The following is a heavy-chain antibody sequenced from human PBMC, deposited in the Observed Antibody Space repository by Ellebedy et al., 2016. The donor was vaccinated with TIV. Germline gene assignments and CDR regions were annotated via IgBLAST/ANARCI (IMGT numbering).Heavy chain of an antibody. CDR3: ARDQWLGRAYYFDY. CDR2: IKQDGSEK. CDR1: GFTFSNYW. Sequence: GESLKISCAASGFTFSNYWMNWVRQAPGKGLEWVANIKQDGSEKYYVDSVKGRFSISRDNAKNSMYLQMNSLTDEDTAVYYCARDQWLGRAYYFDYWGQGTLVTVSS. D-gene: IGHD6-19*01. V-gene: IGHV3-7*01. J-gene: IGHJ4*01.